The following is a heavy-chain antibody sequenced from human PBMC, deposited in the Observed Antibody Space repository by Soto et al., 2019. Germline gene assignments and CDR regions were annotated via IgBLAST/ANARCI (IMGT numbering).Heavy chain of an antibody. CDR3: AKDPDFWSDYQRTWFYP. J-gene: IGHJ5*02. V-gene: IGHV3-23*01. CDR2: ISGSGGST. D-gene: IGHD3-3*01. CDR1: GFTFSSYA. Sequence: PGGSLRLSCAASGFTFSSYAISWVLQAPGKGLEWVSAISGSGGSTYYADSVNGRFTISRDNSKNTLYLQMNSLRAEDTAVYYCAKDPDFWSDYQRTWFYPLCQGTLLPVS.